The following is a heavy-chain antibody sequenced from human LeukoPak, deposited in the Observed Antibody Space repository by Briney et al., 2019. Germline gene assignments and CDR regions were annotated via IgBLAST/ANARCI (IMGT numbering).Heavy chain of an antibody. Sequence: GGSLRLSCAASGFTFSSYAMSWVRQAPGKGLEWVSAISGSGGSTYYADSVKGRFTISRDNSKNTLYLQMNSLRAEDTAVYYCAKCRYCSSTSTGNWFDPWGQGTLVTVSS. J-gene: IGHJ5*02. CDR2: ISGSGGST. D-gene: IGHD2-2*01. V-gene: IGHV3-23*01. CDR3: AKCRYCSSTSTGNWFDP. CDR1: GFTFSSYA.